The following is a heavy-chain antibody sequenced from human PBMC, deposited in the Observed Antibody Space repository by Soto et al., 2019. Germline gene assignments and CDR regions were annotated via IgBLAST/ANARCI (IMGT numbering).Heavy chain of an antibody. CDR3: ARVLLDYGSGYGYWFDP. V-gene: IGHV4-31*03. Sequence: QVQLQESGPGLVKPSQTLSLTCTVSGGSISSGGYYWSWIRQHPGKGLEWIGYIYYSVSTYYNPSLKSRVTISVDTSKNQFSLKLSSVTAADTAVYYCARVLLDYGSGYGYWFDPWGQGTLVTVSS. D-gene: IGHD3-10*01. J-gene: IGHJ5*02. CDR2: IYYSVST. CDR1: GGSISSGGYY.